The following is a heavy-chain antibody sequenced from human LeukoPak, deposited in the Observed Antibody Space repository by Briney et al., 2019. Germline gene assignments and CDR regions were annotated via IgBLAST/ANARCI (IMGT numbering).Heavy chain of an antibody. J-gene: IGHJ4*02. CDR3: AKDAYSSSSGGIFK. Sequence: PGGSLRLSCAASGFTFADYSMHWVRQAPGKGLEWVSLITRDGGNTYYADSVKGRFTTSRDNSKNSLYLQMNSLGTEDTAMYYCAKDAYSSSSGGIFKWGQGTRVTASS. CDR2: ITRDGGNT. V-gene: IGHV3-43*01. D-gene: IGHD6-6*01. CDR1: GFTFADYS.